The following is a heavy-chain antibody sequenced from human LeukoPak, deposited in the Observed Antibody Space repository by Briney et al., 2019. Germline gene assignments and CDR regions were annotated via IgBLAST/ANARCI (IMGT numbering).Heavy chain of an antibody. D-gene: IGHD2-21*01. J-gene: IGHJ5*02. V-gene: IGHV4-59*01. CDR3: ARSLWRTWFDP. CDR1: GGSFTTYY. Sequence: PSETLSLTCAVYGGSFTTYYWSWIRQPPGKGLEWIGYIHYSGSTNYNPSLKSRVIISVDTSKNQFSLKLSSVTAADTAVYYCARSLWRTWFDPWGQGTLVSVSS. CDR2: IHYSGST.